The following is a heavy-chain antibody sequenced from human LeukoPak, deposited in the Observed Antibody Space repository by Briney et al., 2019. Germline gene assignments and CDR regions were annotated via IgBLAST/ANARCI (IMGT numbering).Heavy chain of an antibody. CDR3: ARADDSSGSHRPYYSYYYMDV. CDR2: IIPIFGTA. D-gene: IGHD3-22*01. CDR1: GYTFTGHY. J-gene: IGHJ6*03. Sequence: SVKVSCKASGYTFTGHYMHWVRQAPGQGLEWMGGIIPIFGTANYAQKFQGRVTITADKSTSTAYMELSSLRSEDTAVYYCARADDSSGSHRPYYSYYYMDVWGKGTTVTVSS. V-gene: IGHV1-69*06.